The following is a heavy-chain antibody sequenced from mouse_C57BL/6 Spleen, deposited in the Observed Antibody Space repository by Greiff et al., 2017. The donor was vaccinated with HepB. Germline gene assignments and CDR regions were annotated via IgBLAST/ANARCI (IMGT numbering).Heavy chain of an antibody. D-gene: IGHD1-1*01. CDR1: GYTFTDHT. J-gene: IGHJ1*03. CDR3: ARDYYGSSYGFDV. CDR2: IYPRDGST. V-gene: IGHV1-78*01. Sequence: VKLQESDAELVKPGASVKISCKVSGYTFTDHTIHWMKQRPEQGLEWIGYIYPRDGSTKYNEKFKSKATLTVDKSSSTAYMQLSSLTSEDSAVYYCARDYYGSSYGFDVWGTGTTVTVSS.